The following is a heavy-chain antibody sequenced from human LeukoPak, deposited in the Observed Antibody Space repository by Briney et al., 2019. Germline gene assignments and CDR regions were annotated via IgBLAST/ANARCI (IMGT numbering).Heavy chain of an antibody. D-gene: IGHD3-10*01. Sequence: GRSLRLSCAASGFSFSSYAMHWVRQAPGKGLEWVAFISYDGNNEYYADSVKGRFTISRDNSNNTLSLQMNWLRAEDTAVYYCARNRGDYGSGKYFDYWGQGTLVTVSS. CDR3: ARNRGDYGSGKYFDY. CDR2: ISYDGNNE. J-gene: IGHJ4*02. V-gene: IGHV3-30*04. CDR1: GFSFSSYA.